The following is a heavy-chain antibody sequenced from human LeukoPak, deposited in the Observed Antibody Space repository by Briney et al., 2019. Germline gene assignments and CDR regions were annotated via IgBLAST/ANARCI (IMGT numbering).Heavy chain of an antibody. CDR2: IYSGGST. D-gene: IGHD2-15*01. CDR1: GFTVSSNS. V-gene: IGHV3-53*01. Sequence: GGSLRLSCTVSGFTVSSNSWSWLRQAAGKGLDWVSFIYSGGSTHYSDSVTGRFTISSDNSTNTLYLQMNSRRAEYTAICYCARRAGEYSHPYDYWGQGTLVTVSS. CDR3: ARRAGEYSHPYDY. J-gene: IGHJ4*02.